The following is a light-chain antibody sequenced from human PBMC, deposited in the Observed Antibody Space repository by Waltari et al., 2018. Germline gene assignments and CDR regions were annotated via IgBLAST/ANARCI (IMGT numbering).Light chain of an antibody. J-gene: IGKJ5*01. CDR1: QSISSY. V-gene: IGKV3-11*01. CDR2: DAF. Sequence: IVLTQSPAALSLPPGERATLSCRASQSISSYLAWYQQKPGQAPRLLIYDAFNRATGIPVRFSGSGSGTEFTLAISSLEPDDFAIYYCQQRSKWPSTFGQGTHLEIK. CDR3: QQRSKWPST.